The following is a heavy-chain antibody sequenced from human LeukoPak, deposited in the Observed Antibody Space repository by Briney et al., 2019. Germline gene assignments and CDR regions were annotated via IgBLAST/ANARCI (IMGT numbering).Heavy chain of an antibody. CDR3: VSPSLVVAATPGDY. Sequence: GGSLRLSCAASGFTFNAYVMGWLRQAPGKGLEWVSAISARGGSTYYAGSVKGRFTISRDNSKNTLYLQMYSLRAEDTAVYYCVSPSLVVAATPGDYWGQGTLVTVSS. CDR1: GFTFNAYV. CDR2: ISARGGST. J-gene: IGHJ4*02. D-gene: IGHD2-15*01. V-gene: IGHV3-23*01.